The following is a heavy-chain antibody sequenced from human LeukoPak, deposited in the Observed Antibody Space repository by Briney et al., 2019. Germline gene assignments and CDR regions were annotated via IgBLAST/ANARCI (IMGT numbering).Heavy chain of an antibody. Sequence: GESLKISCKGSGYSFTSYWIGWVRRMPGKGLEWMGIIYPADSDTKYSPSFQGQVTISADKSISTAYLQWSSLKASDTAIYYCARWMFYYGSGVFHYHGMDVWGQGTTVTVSS. CDR2: IYPADSDT. CDR3: ARWMFYYGSGVFHYHGMDV. V-gene: IGHV5-51*01. CDR1: GYSFTSYW. J-gene: IGHJ6*02. D-gene: IGHD3-10*01.